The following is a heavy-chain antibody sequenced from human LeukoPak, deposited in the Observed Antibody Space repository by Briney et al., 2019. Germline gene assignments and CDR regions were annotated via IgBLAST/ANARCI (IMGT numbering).Heavy chain of an antibody. CDR3: ASNSYSSGWYDY. CDR1: GFTFSSYS. CDR2: ISSSSSYI. D-gene: IGHD6-19*01. V-gene: IGHV3-21*01. J-gene: IGHJ4*02. Sequence: PGGSLRLSCAASGFTFSSYSMNRVRQAPGKGLEWVSSISSSSSYIYYADSVKGRFTISRDNAKNSLYLQMNSLRAEDTAVYYCASNSYSSGWYDYWGQGTLVTVSS.